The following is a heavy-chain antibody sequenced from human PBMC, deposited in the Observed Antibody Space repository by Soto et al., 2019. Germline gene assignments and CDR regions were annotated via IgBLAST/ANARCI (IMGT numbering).Heavy chain of an antibody. J-gene: IGHJ3*02. D-gene: IGHD2-2*01. CDR2: INAGNGNT. CDR3: SRDFVAVPAAISPPHAFDI. CDR1: GYTFTSYA. Sequence: ASVKVSCKASGYTFTSYAMHWVRQAPGQRLEWMGWINAGNGNTKYSQKFQGRVTITRDTSASTAFIELSSLRFEDTAFYFCSRDFVAVPAAISPPHAFDIWGQGTMVTVSS. V-gene: IGHV1-3*01.